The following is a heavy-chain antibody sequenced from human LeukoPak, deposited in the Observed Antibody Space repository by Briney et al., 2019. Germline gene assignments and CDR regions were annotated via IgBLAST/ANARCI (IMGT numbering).Heavy chain of an antibody. CDR3: ARAGYSGSDFSV. J-gene: IGHJ6*04. CDR1: GDSISSGSYY. Sequence: PSETLSLTCTVSGDSISSGSYYWSWIRQPAGEGLEWIGRIYSSGRTHYSPSLKSRVTISVDTSRNQFSLRLSSVTAADTAVYYCARAGYSGSDFSVWGKGTTVTVSS. D-gene: IGHD5-12*01. V-gene: IGHV4-61*02. CDR2: IYSSGRT.